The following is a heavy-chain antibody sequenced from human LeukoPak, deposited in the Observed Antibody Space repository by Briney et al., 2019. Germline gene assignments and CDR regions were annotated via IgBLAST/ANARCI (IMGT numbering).Heavy chain of an antibody. V-gene: IGHV4-59*08. CDR2: IYYSGST. CDR1: GGSISSYY. J-gene: IGHJ4*02. Sequence: SETLSLTCTVSGGSISSYYWSWIRQPPGKGLEWIGYIYYSGSTNYNPSLKSRVTISVDTSKNQFSLKLSSVTAADTAVYYCARELLGHYFDYWGQGTLVTVSS. D-gene: IGHD3-10*01. CDR3: ARELLGHYFDY.